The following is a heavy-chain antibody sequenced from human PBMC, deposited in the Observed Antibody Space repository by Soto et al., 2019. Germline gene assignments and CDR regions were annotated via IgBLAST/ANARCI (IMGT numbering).Heavy chain of an antibody. CDR2: IYCGGDT. CDR1: GGSINSSPYF. CDR3: ARQPNPTARHWFDP. J-gene: IGHJ5*02. Sequence: SETLSLTCTVSGGSINSSPYFWGWIRQPPGKGLEWIGSIYCGGDTYYNPSLKSRVTISVDTSKHQFSLRLTSVTAADTAVYYCARQPNPTARHWFDPSGQAIFVTVHS. V-gene: IGHV4-39*01. D-gene: IGHD2-2*01.